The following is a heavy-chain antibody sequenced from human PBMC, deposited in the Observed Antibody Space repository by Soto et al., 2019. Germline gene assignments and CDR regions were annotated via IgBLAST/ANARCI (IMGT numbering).Heavy chain of an antibody. D-gene: IGHD3-3*01. Sequence: SETLSLTCTVSGGSISSYYWSWIRQPPGKGLEWIGYIYYSGSTNYNPSLKSRVTISVDTSKNQFSLKLSSVTAADTAVYYCARDSDFWSQGTLVTVSS. CDR3: ARDSDF. CDR1: GGSISSYY. V-gene: IGHV4-59*01. CDR2: IYYSGST. J-gene: IGHJ4*02.